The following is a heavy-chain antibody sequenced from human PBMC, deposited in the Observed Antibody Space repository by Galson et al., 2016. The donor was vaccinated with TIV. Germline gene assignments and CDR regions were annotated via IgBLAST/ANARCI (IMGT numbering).Heavy chain of an antibody. CDR1: GFAFSRYG. CDR3: ARDRGDYYYFES. J-gene: IGHJ4*02. D-gene: IGHD2-21*01. CDR2: IRKDGSKT. V-gene: IGHV3-30*02. Sequence: SLRLSCAASGFAFSRYGMHWVRQVPGKGLEWVAYIRKDGSKTYFGDSVRGRLTISRDSSTNTLHLQLNSLRVEDTAIYRCARDRGDYYYFESWGRGTLVTVSS.